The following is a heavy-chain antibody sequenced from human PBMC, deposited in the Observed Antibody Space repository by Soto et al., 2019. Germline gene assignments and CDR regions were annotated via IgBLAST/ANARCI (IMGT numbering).Heavy chain of an antibody. Sequence: QVQLQESGPGLVKPSETLSLTCTVSGASIDNYYWSWIRQPPGEGLEWIAYVYHNGNTNYNPSLKSRVTISLDTSKNQFSLKLNSVTAADTAMYYCARENSGSPGDYGGQGILVTVSS. V-gene: IGHV4-59*01. CDR3: ARENSGSPGDY. J-gene: IGHJ4*02. CDR2: VYHNGNT. D-gene: IGHD3-10*01. CDR1: GASIDNYY.